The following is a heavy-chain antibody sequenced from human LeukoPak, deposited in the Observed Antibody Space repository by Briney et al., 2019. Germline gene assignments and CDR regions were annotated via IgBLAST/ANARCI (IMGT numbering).Heavy chain of an antibody. V-gene: IGHV3-21*04. J-gene: IGHJ6*03. Sequence: GGSLRLSCAASGFTFSSYSMNWVRQAPGKGLEWVSSITSSSSYIYNVDSVKGRFTISRDNAKNSLYLQMNSLRAEDTAVYYCAKESGIAVVGTISTYYYYMDVWGKGTTVTISS. CDR3: AKESGIAVVGTISTYYYYMDV. D-gene: IGHD6-13*01. CDR1: GFTFSSYS. CDR2: ITSSSSYI.